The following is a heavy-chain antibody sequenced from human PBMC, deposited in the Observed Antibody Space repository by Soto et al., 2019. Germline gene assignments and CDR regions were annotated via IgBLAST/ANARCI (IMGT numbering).Heavy chain of an antibody. CDR1: GFSLSNARMG. V-gene: IGHV2-26*01. Sequence: QVTLKESGPVLVKPTETLTLTCTVSGFSLSNARMGVSWIRQPPGKALEWLAHIFSKDEKSYTTSLRSRLTISKDTSKSQVVITMTNMDPVDTATYYCARIEVIPMFRPLSFWFDPWGQGTLVTVSS. CDR2: IFSKDEK. D-gene: IGHD3-10*01. J-gene: IGHJ5*02. CDR3: ARIEVIPMFRPLSFWFDP.